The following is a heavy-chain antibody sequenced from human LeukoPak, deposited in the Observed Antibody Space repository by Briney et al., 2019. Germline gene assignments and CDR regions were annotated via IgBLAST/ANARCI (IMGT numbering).Heavy chain of an antibody. CDR3: AKGGSSSGYYFDY. J-gene: IGHJ4*02. D-gene: IGHD6-6*01. CDR1: GFTFSSYA. CDR2: ISGNTYST. V-gene: IGHV3-23*01. Sequence: GGSLKLSCAASGFTFSSYAMSWVRQAPGKGLEWVSTISGNTYSTYYADSVKGRFTVSRDNFKDTLYLQMNSLRAEDTAVYYCAKGGSSSGYYFDYWGQGTLVTVSS.